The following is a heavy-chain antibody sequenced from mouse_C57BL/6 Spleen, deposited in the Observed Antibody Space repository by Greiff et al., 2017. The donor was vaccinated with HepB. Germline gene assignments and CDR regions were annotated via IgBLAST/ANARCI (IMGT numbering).Heavy chain of an antibody. CDR1: GFSLTSYG. CDR3: AKNEPYYGSSHWYFDV. V-gene: IGHV2-5*01. J-gene: IGHJ1*03. Sequence: QVQLQQSGPGLVQPSQSLSITCTVSGFSLTSYGVHWVRQSPGKGLEWLGVIWRGGSTDYNAAFMSRLSITKDNSKSQVFFKMNSLQADDTAIYYCAKNEPYYGSSHWYFDVWGTGTTVTVSS. D-gene: IGHD1-1*01. CDR2: IWRGGST.